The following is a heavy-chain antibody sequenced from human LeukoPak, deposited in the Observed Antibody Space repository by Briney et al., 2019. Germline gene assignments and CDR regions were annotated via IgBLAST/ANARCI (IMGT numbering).Heavy chain of an antibody. Sequence: SVKVSCKASGGTFSSYAISWVRQAPGQGLEWMGRIIPILGIANYAQKFQGRVTITADKSTSTAYMELSSLRSEDTAVYYCAREHSPTGRRITMIVVVQNWYFDLWGRGTLVTVSS. CDR1: GGTFSSYA. J-gene: IGHJ2*01. CDR2: IIPILGIA. V-gene: IGHV1-69*04. CDR3: AREHSPTGRRITMIVVVQNWYFDL. D-gene: IGHD3-22*01.